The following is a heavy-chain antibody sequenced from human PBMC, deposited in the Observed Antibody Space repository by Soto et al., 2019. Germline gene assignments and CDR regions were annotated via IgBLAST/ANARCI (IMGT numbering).Heavy chain of an antibody. CDR1: GYSFTSYW. CDR2: IYPGDSDT. Sequence: GESLKISCKGSGYSFTSYWTGWVRQMPGKGLEWMGIIYPGDSDTRYSPSFQGQVTISADKSISTAYLQWSSLKASDTAMYYCARQSFYVVVPAAMHNSYYGMDVWGQGTTVTVSS. CDR3: ARQSFYVVVPAAMHNSYYGMDV. V-gene: IGHV5-51*01. J-gene: IGHJ6*02. D-gene: IGHD2-2*01.